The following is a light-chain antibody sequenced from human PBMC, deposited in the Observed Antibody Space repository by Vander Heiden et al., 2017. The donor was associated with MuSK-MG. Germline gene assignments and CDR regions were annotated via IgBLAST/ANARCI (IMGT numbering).Light chain of an antibody. J-gene: IGKJ1*01. V-gene: IGKV1-39*01. Sequence: GDRVTITGLSSQSITNSLDWYQQKPGRAPKLLIYVASSLQSGVPSRFSGSGSGTDFTLTISRLQPEDFAIYYCQQCYSTPPTFGQGTKVEIK. CDR1: QSITNS. CDR3: QQCYSTPPT. CDR2: VAS.